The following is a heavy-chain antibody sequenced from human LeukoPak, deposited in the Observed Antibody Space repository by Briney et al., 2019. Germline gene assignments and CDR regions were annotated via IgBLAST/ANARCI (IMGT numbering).Heavy chain of an antibody. D-gene: IGHD3-10*01. V-gene: IGHV3-23*01. CDR3: AKDIQWIRGLTTN. J-gene: IGHJ4*02. Sequence: GGSLRLSCAASGFTFSSYAMSWVRQAPGKGLEWVSAISGSGGSTYYADPVKGRFTISRDNSKNSLYLQMNSLRTNDTAFYFCAKDIQWIRGLTTNWGQGTLVIVSS. CDR1: GFTFSSYA. CDR2: ISGSGGST.